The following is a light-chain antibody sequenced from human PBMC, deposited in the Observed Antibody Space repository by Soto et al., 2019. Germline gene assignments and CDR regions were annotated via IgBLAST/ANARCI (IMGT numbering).Light chain of an antibody. J-gene: IGKJ4*01. V-gene: IGKV1-39*01. CDR3: QQSYSTPRT. CDR1: QSISSY. CDR2: AAS. Sequence: DIQMTQSPSSLSASVGDRVTITCRASQSISSYLNWYQQKPGKAPKLLIYAASSLQSGVPSRFSGSGSGTDFTLTITLQPEDFATYYCQQSYSTPRTFGGGTKVEIK.